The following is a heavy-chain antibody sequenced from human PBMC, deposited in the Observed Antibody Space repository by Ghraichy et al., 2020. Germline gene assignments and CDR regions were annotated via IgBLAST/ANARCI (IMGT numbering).Heavy chain of an antibody. CDR3: VKGRDTSVWFYFYYYYMDV. CDR1: GFTFSHFA. Sequence: GGSLRLSCSTSGFTFSHFAMHWVRQAPGRGLEYVSTVLNNGGGSSYADSVKRRFTISRDNSQKTLFLQMSSLRPEDTAVYYCVKGRDTSVWFYFYYYYMDVWGIGTTVTVSS. D-gene: IGHD2-2*01. V-gene: IGHV3-64D*06. J-gene: IGHJ6*03. CDR2: VLNNGGGS.